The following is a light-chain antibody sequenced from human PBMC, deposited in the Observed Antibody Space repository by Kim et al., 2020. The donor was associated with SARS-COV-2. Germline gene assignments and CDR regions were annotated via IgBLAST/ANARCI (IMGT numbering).Light chain of an antibody. CDR1: QSVSTT. Sequence: ESVMTQSPATLSVSPGEGATLSCGASQSVSTTLAWYQQRPGQAPRLLIYDASTRATGIPARFSGSGSGTEFTLTISSLQSEDFAVYYCQQNHNWPLTFGGGTKVDIK. V-gene: IGKV3-15*01. CDR3: QQNHNWPLT. CDR2: DAS. J-gene: IGKJ4*01.